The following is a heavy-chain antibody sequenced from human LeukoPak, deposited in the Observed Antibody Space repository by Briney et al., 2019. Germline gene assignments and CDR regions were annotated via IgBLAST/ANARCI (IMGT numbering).Heavy chain of an antibody. D-gene: IGHD5-24*01. Sequence: SETLSLTCTVSGASVSTHYWSWIRQPPGKGLELIGYMYHTGSTNYNPSVESQVTISLDPSKNQLSLMMWSVTAADTAIYYCARGVEMATIGFDYWGQGTLVTVSS. J-gene: IGHJ4*02. CDR1: GASVSTHY. CDR3: ARGVEMATIGFDY. V-gene: IGHV4-59*02. CDR2: MYHTGST.